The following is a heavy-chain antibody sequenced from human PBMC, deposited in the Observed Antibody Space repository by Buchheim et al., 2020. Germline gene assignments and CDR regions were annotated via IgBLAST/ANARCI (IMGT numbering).Heavy chain of an antibody. CDR2: IKSKSSGETT. V-gene: IGHV3-15*05. CDR1: GFTFNTAW. Sequence: EVQVVESGGGLVKPGGSLRLSCVASGFTFNTAWMSWVRHTPGKGLEWLARIKSKSSGETTDYGAPVRGRFTISRDDSKNTVFLQMNSLETEDTGRYYCTWTGYTWFDTWGQGTL. CDR3: TWTGYTWFDT. D-gene: IGHD3/OR15-3a*01. J-gene: IGHJ5*02.